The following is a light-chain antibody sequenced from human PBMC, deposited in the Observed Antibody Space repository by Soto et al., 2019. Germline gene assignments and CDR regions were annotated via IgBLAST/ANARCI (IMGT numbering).Light chain of an antibody. CDR3: QQRSSWIT. Sequence: EIVLTQSPSTLSLSPGERATLSCMASQSVSGYLAWYQQKPGQAPRLLIYDASKRATGIPARFSGSGFGTDFTLTISSLEPEDFAVYYCQQRSSWITFGQGTRLEIK. J-gene: IGKJ5*01. V-gene: IGKV3-11*01. CDR2: DAS. CDR1: QSVSGY.